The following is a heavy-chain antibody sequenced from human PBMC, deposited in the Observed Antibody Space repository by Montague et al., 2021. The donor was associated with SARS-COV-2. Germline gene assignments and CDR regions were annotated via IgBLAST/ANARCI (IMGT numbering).Heavy chain of an antibody. CDR1: GGSISSGGYY. CDR3: ARAPTIFGVVITNFDY. CDR2: IYYSGRT. V-gene: IGHV4-31*03. Sequence: LSLTCTVSGGSISSGGYYWSWIRQHPGKGLEWIGYIYYSGRTYYNPSLKSRVTISVDTSKNQFSLKLSSVTAADTAVYYCARAPTIFGVVITNFDYWGQGTLVTVSS. J-gene: IGHJ4*02. D-gene: IGHD3-3*01.